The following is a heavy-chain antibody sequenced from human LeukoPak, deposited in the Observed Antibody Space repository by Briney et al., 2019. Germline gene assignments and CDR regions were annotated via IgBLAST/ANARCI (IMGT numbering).Heavy chain of an antibody. J-gene: IGHJ4*02. CDR1: GYTFTGYY. D-gene: IGHD3-22*01. CDR2: INPNSGAT. CDR3: ARVMNYYDSNGYLYYFDY. Sequence: GASVKVSCKASGYTFTGYYIHWVRQAPGQGLEWMGWINPNSGATNYAQKFQGRVTMTRDTSISTAYMELDRLRSDDTAVYYCARVMNYYDSNGYLYYFDYWGQGTLVTVSS. V-gene: IGHV1-2*02.